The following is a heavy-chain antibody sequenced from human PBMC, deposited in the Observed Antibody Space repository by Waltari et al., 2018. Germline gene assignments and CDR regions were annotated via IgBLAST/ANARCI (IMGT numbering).Heavy chain of an antibody. Sequence: EVQLVESGGGLVKSGGSLRLSCAASGFTFSSYSMNWVRQAPGKGLEWVSSISSSSSYIYYADSVKGRVTISVDTSKNQFSLKLSSVTAADTAVYYCARGSEMVTMDFDYWGQGTLVTVSS. D-gene: IGHD5-18*01. J-gene: IGHJ4*02. CDR2: ISSSSSYI. V-gene: IGHV3-21*04. CDR1: GFTFSSYS. CDR3: ARGSEMVTMDFDY.